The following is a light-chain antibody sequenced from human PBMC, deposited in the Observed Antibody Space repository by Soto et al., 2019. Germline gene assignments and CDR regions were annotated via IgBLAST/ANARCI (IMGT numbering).Light chain of an antibody. CDR3: TSYTSISTLHVI. CDR1: SSDVGAYDY. V-gene: IGLV2-14*01. J-gene: IGLJ2*01. CDR2: EVN. Sequence: QSALTQPASVSGSPGQSITFSCTGTSSDVGAYDYVSWYQQHPGKAPKLIIFEVNNRPSGVSDRFSGSKSGNTASLTISGLQPEDEAHYYCTSYTSISTLHVIFGGGTKLTVL.